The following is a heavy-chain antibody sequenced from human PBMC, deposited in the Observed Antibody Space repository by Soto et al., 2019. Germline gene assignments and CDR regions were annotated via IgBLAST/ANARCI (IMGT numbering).Heavy chain of an antibody. CDR2: IIPSPDIT. Sequence: QVQLVQSGAEVRKPGSSVKVSCKAPGGTFSTYIISWVRQAPGQGLEWMGRIIPSPDITNYAQKFHGRVTVTADRSTSTAYMELTSLKSEDTAVYYCARDRITTRGDAFDLWGQGTMVTVSS. D-gene: IGHD3-3*01. CDR3: ARDRITTRGDAFDL. CDR1: GGTFSTYI. V-gene: IGHV1-69*08. J-gene: IGHJ3*01.